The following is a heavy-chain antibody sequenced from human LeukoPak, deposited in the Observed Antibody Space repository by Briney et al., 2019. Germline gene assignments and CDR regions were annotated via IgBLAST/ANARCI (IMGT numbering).Heavy chain of an antibody. J-gene: IGHJ3*01. CDR1: GFTFSTYG. CDR3: VRDLHWGGFDA. D-gene: IGHD7-27*01. V-gene: IGHV3-23*01. Sequence: GGSLRLSCAASGFTFSTYGMNWVRQAPGKGLEWVSGISPSGDITYYADSVMGRFSISRDNPKRTVSLQMSSLRAEDTALYYCVRDLHWGGFDAWGQGTMVTVSS. CDR2: ISPSGDIT.